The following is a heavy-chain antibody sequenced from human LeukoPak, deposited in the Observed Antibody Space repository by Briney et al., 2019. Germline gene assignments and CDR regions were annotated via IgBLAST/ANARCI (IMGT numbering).Heavy chain of an antibody. J-gene: IGHJ6*03. CDR1: GFTFSSYS. V-gene: IGHV3-21*01. CDR3: ARAWGYNWKERYYYYMDV. Sequence: PGGSLRLSCAASGFTFSSYSMNWVRQAPGKGLEWVSSISSSSSYIYYADSVKGRFTISRDNAKNSLYLQMNSLRAEDTAVYYCARAWGYNWKERYYYYMDVWGKGTTVTVSS. CDR2: ISSSSSYI. D-gene: IGHD1-20*01.